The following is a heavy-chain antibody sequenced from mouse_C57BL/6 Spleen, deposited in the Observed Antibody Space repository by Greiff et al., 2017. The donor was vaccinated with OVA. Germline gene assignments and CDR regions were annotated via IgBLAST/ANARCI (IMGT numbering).Heavy chain of an antibody. CDR2: IRSKSNNYAT. V-gene: IGHV10-1*01. CDR3: VSHDYDRFAY. D-gene: IGHD2-4*01. Sequence: VQLKESGGGLVQPKGSLKLSCAASGFSFNTYAMNWVRQAPGTGLEWVARIRSKSNNYATYYADSVKDRFTISRDDSESMLYLQMNNLKTEDTAMYYCVSHDYDRFAYWGQGTLVTVSA. CDR1: GFSFNTYA. J-gene: IGHJ3*01.